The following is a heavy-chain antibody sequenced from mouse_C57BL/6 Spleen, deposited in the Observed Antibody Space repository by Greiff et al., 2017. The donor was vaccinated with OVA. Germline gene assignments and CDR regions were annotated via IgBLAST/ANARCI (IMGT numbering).Heavy chain of an antibody. V-gene: IGHV1-82*01. CDR1: GYAFSSSW. CDR3: ARSTVVATGDY. J-gene: IGHJ4*01. CDR2: IYPGDGDT. D-gene: IGHD1-1*01. Sequence: VKLMESGPELVKPGASVKISCKASGYAFSSSWMNWVKQRPGKGLEWIGRIYPGDGDTNYNGKFKGKATLTADKSSSTAYMQLSSLTSEDSAVYFCARSTVVATGDYWGQGTSVTVSS.